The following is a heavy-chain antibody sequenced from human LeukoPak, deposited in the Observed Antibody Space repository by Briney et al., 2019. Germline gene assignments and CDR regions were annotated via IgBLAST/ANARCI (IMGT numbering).Heavy chain of an antibody. D-gene: IGHD1-1*01. CDR3: AKSSSWNEGPDY. J-gene: IGHJ4*02. V-gene: IGHV3-23*01. CDR1: GFTFSSYA. CDR2: ISGSGGST. Sequence: GGSLRLSCAASGFTFSSYAMSWVRQAPGKGLEWVSAISGSGGSTYYADSVKGRFTISRDNSKNTLYLQMNSLRAEDTAVYYYAKSSSWNEGPDYWGQGTLVTVSS.